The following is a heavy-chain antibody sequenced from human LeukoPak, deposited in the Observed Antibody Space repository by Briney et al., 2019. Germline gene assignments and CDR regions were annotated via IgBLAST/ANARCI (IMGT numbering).Heavy chain of an antibody. CDR3: ARQHDSYYYYYIDV. J-gene: IGHJ6*03. CDR1: GFSISNGYH. V-gene: IGHV4-38-2*01. Sequence: PSETLSLTCVVSGFSISNGYHWVWIRQPPGRGLEWIGSLYHSDSAYYNTSLRSRVSMSVDMSKNQFSLTLSFVTAADTAVYYCARQHDSYYYYYIDVWGSGTTVTVSS. CDR2: LYHSDSA.